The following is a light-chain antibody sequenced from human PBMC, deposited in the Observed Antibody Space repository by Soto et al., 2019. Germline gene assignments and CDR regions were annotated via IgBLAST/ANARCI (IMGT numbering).Light chain of an antibody. CDR3: QSYDSSRGV. CDR1: SSNIGAGYD. V-gene: IGLV1-40*01. CDR2: GNS. J-gene: IGLJ2*01. Sequence: QSVLTQPPSVSGAPGQRVTISCTGSSSNIGAGYDVHWYQQLPGTAPKLLIYGNSNRPSGVPDRFSGSKSGTSASLAITGLQAEDEAAYYCQSYDSSRGVFGGGTKLTVL.